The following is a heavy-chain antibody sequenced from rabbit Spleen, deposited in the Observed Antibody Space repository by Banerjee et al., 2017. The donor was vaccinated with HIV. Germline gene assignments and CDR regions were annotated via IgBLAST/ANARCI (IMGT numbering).Heavy chain of an antibody. Sequence: QSLEESGGDLVKPGASLTLTCIASGVSFSVSSYMCWVRQAPGKGLEWIACIEAGSSGFSYFASWAKGRFTISKTSSTTVTLQMTSLTAADTATYFCARDTGSSFSTYGMDLWGQGTLVTVS. D-gene: IGHD8-1*01. CDR2: IEAGSSGFS. V-gene: IGHV1S40*01. CDR3: ARDTGSSFSTYGMDL. J-gene: IGHJ6*01. CDR1: GVSFSVSSY.